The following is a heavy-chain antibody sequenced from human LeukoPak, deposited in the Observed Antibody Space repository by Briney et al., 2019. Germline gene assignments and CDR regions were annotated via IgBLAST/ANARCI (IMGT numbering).Heavy chain of an antibody. D-gene: IGHD5-24*01. CDR2: IIPIFGTA. CDR3: ARGRRVEMATISYYYYMDV. J-gene: IGHJ6*03. Sequence: SVKVSCKASGGTFSSYAISWVRQAPGQGLEWMGRIIPIFGTANYAQKFQGRVTITTDESTSTAYMELSSLRSGDTAVYYCARGRRVEMATISYYYYMDVWGKGTTVTVSS. CDR1: GGTFSSYA. V-gene: IGHV1-69*05.